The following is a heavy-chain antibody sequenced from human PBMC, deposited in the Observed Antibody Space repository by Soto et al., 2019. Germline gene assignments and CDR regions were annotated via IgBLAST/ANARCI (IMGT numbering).Heavy chain of an antibody. J-gene: IGHJ5*02. V-gene: IGHV3-23*01. D-gene: IGHD2-2*01. CDR1: GFTFSSYA. CDR2: ISGSGGGT. CDR3: ARTPREKSSRGRFDP. Sequence: GGTLILSCAASGFTFSSYAMSWVRQAPGKGQEWVSAISGSGGGTYYADSVKGRFTISRDNSENTLYLQMNSLRAEDEAVYFCARTPREKSSRGRFDPWGQGTLVTVSS.